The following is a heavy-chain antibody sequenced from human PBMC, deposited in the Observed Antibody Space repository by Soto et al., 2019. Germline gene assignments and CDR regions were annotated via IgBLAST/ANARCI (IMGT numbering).Heavy chain of an antibody. V-gene: IGHV1-2*04. CDR3: ARGDSTDCSDGVCSFFYNHDMDV. Sequence: QVQLVQSGAEVKKPGASVKVSCKASGYSFTDYHIHWVRQAPGQGLEWLGRINPKSGGTSTAQKFRGWVTMTTDTSISTASVELTRLTSDDTAIYYCARGDSTDCSDGVCSFFYNHDMDVWGQGTTVTVSS. CDR2: INPKSGGT. CDR1: GYSFTDYH. D-gene: IGHD2-8*01. J-gene: IGHJ6*02.